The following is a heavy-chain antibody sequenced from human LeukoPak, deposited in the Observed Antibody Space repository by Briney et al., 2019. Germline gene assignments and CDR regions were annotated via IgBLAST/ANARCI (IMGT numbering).Heavy chain of an antibody. Sequence: GGSLRLSCAAAGFSVSTTYMNWVRQAPGKGLEWVSVIYSGGSTYYADSVKDRFTISRDNSNNTLYLQMNSLRAEDTAVYYRARADGALDYWGPGTLVTVSS. V-gene: IGHV3-66*01. CDR3: ARADGALDY. J-gene: IGHJ4*02. CDR1: GFSVSTTY. D-gene: IGHD3-16*01. CDR2: IYSGGST.